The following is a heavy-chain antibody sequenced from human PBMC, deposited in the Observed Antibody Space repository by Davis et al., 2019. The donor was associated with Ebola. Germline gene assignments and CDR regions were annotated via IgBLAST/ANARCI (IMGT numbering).Heavy chain of an antibody. V-gene: IGHV3-30-3*01. Sequence: PGGSLRLSCAASGFTFSSYAMHWVRQAPGKGLEWVAVISYDGSNKYYADSVKGRFTISRDNSKNTLYLQMNSLRDEDTAVYYCAKDRSWGTYYFDYWGQGTLVTVSS. CDR2: ISYDGSNK. D-gene: IGHD3-16*01. J-gene: IGHJ4*02. CDR3: AKDRSWGTYYFDY. CDR1: GFTFSSYA.